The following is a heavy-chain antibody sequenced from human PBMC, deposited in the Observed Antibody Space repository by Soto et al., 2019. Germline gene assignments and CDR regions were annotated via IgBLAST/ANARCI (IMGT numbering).Heavy chain of an antibody. D-gene: IGHD3-3*01. CDR1: GGSISSGGYY. CDR2: IYYSGST. J-gene: IGHJ5*02. CDR3: AGGEWLFNWFDP. Sequence: QVQLQESGPGLVKPSQTLSLTCTVSGGSISSGGYYWSWIRQHPGKGLEWIGYIYYSGSTYYNPSLKSRVTISVDTSKNQCSLKLSSVTAADTAVYYCAGGEWLFNWFDPWGQGTLVTVSS. V-gene: IGHV4-31*03.